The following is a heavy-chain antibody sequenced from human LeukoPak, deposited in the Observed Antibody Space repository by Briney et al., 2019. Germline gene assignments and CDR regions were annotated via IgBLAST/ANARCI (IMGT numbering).Heavy chain of an antibody. CDR3: ARDTLGEGEDANYAVYYFDY. Sequence: GGSLRLSCAASGCRFNTYWMSWVRQAPGKGLEWVANIKQDGNEKYYADSVKGRFTISRDNGKNSLDLQMNSLRADDTAVYYCARDTLGEGEDANYAVYYFDYWGQGTVVTVSS. CDR2: IKQDGNEK. D-gene: IGHD4/OR15-4a*01. CDR1: GCRFNTYW. J-gene: IGHJ4*02. V-gene: IGHV3-7*01.